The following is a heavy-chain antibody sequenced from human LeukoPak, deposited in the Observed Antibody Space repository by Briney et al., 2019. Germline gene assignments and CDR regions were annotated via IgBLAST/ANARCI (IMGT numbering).Heavy chain of an antibody. CDR3: VRIRDYYFDN. J-gene: IGHJ4*02. Sequence: XXRQAPGXXXEWVSYIFRSGASINYADSVKGRFTVSRDNAKNSLYLQMNNLRDEDTAVYFCVRIRDYYFDNWGQGTLVTVSS. D-gene: IGHD5-24*01. CDR2: IFRSGASI. V-gene: IGHV3-48*02.